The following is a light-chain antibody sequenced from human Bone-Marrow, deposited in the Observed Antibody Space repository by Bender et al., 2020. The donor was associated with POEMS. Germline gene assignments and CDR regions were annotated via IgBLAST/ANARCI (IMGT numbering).Light chain of an antibody. V-gene: IGLV3-21*02. CDR2: DDT. CDR1: SIGSKI. CDR3: QSTHTTGTSVL. Sequence: SYVLTQPPSVSVAPGQTATITCGGNSIGSKIVHWYQQKPGQAPVLVVYDDTDRPSGIPERFSGSNSGNTATLTISRVEAGDEADYYCQSTHTTGTSVLFGGGTQLTVL. J-gene: IGLJ2*01.